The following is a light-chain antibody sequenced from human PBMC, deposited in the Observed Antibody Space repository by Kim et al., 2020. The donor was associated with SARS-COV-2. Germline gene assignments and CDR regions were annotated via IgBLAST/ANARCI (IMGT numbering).Light chain of an antibody. CDR2: DVN. Sequence: QSALTQPASVSGSPGQSITISCTGTSSDIGGYDFVSWYQHHPGKAPKLMIYDVNKWPSGVSRRFSGSKSDTTASLTISAPQPGDEADYYCSSFSSKTTWVFGGGTKVTVL. V-gene: IGLV2-14*03. CDR3: SSFSSKTTWV. CDR1: SSDIGGYDF. J-gene: IGLJ3*02.